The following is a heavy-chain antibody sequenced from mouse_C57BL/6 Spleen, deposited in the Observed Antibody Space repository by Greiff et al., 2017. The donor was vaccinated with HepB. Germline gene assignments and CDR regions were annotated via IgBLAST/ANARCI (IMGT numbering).Heavy chain of an antibody. D-gene: IGHD2-1*01. V-gene: IGHV1-82*01. J-gene: IGHJ4*01. CDR1: GYAFSSSW. CDR2: IYPGDGDT. CDR3: GNYYAMDY. Sequence: VKLQQSGPELVKPGASVKISCKASGYAFSSSWMNWVKQRPGKGLEWIGRIYPGDGDTNYNGKFKGKATLTADKSSSTAYMQLSSLTSEDSAVYFCGNYYAMDYWGQGTSVTVSS.